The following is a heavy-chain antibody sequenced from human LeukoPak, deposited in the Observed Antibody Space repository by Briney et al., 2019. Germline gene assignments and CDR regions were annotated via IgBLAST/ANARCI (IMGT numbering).Heavy chain of an antibody. D-gene: IGHD3-3*01. Sequence: SQTLSLTCTVSGGSISSGSYYWSWIRQPAGKGLEWIGLIYTSGSTNYNTSLKSRVTISVDTSKNQFSLKLSSVTAADTAVYYCATSYYDFWSGRPQDYYYYYMDVWGKGTTVTVSS. CDR2: IYTSGST. CDR1: GGSISSGSYY. J-gene: IGHJ6*03. CDR3: ATSYYDFWSGRPQDYYYYYMDV. V-gene: IGHV4-61*02.